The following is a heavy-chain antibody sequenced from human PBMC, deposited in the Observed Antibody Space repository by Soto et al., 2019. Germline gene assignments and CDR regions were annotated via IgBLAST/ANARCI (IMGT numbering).Heavy chain of an antibody. V-gene: IGHV1-18*01. CDR1: GYTFTSYD. Sequence: ASVKVSCKASGYTFTSYDINWVRQATGQGLEWMGWISAYNGNTNYAQKLQGRVTMTTDTSTSTAYMELRSLRSDDTAVYYCARDVIKQWLLFDYWGQGTLVTVSS. CDR2: ISAYNGNT. D-gene: IGHD6-19*01. J-gene: IGHJ4*02. CDR3: ARDVIKQWLLFDY.